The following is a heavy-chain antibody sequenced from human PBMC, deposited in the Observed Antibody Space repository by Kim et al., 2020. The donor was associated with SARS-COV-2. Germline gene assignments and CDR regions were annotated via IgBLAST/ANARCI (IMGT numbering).Heavy chain of an antibody. D-gene: IGHD2-8*01. CDR3: AKSTNPAGYYDS. CDR1: GFTFSDYA. Sequence: GGSLRLSCAASGFTFSDYAMSWVRQAPGKGLEWVSAFSSSGFSTYYADSVKGRFVISRDSSKNVLYLQMDSLRAEDTAVYYCAKSTNPAGYYDSWGQGTLVTVSS. CDR2: FSSSGFST. J-gene: IGHJ4*02. V-gene: IGHV3-23*01.